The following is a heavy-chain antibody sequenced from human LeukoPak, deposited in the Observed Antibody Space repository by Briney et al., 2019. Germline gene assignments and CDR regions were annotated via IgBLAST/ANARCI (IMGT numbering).Heavy chain of an antibody. CDR3: AILWGITGTTSPPNLIDY. CDR2: ISSSSSTI. Sequence: PGGSLRLSCAASGFTFSSYSMNWVRQAPGKGLEWVSYISSSSSTIYYADSVEGRFTISRDNAKNSLYLQMNSLRAEDTAVYYCAILWGITGTTSPPNLIDYWGQGTLVTVSS. V-gene: IGHV3-48*01. J-gene: IGHJ4*02. CDR1: GFTFSSYS. D-gene: IGHD1-7*01.